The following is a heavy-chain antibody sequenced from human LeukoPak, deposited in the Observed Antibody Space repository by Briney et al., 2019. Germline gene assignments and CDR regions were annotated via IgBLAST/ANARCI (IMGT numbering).Heavy chain of an antibody. Sequence: GGSLRLSCAASGFTFSSYAMSWVRQAPGKGLEWVPAISGSGGSTYYADSVKGRFTISRDNSKNTLYLQMNSLRAEDTAVYYCAKVTSYLVGAAKTFDYWGQGTLVTVSS. CDR3: AKVTSYLVGAAKTFDY. CDR1: GFTFSSYA. V-gene: IGHV3-23*01. CDR2: ISGSGGST. J-gene: IGHJ4*02. D-gene: IGHD1-26*01.